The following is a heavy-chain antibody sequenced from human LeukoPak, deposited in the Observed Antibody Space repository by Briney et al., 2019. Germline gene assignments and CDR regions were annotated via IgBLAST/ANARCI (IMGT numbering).Heavy chain of an antibody. D-gene: IGHD3-22*01. CDR3: AREATPYYYYDSSGYYKYFQH. Sequence: ASVKVSCKASGYTFTSYYMHWVRQAPGQGLEWMGIINPSGGSTSYAQKFQGRVTMTRDTSTSTVYMELSSLRSEDTAVYYCAREATPYYYYDSSGYYKYFQHWGQGTLVTVSS. J-gene: IGHJ1*01. CDR2: INPSGGST. CDR1: GYTFTSYY. V-gene: IGHV1-46*01.